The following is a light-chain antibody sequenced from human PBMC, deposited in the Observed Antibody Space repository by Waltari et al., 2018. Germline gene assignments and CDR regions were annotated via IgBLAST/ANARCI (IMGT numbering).Light chain of an antibody. Sequence: EIVLTQSPATLSLSPGARATLSCRASQSVSSYLAWYQQKPGQAPRLLIYDASNRAAGIPARFSGSGSGTDFTLTISSLEPEDFAVYFCQQHTNWPPALTFGGGTKVEIK. CDR3: QQHTNWPPALT. CDR1: QSVSSY. J-gene: IGKJ4*01. CDR2: DAS. V-gene: IGKV3-11*01.